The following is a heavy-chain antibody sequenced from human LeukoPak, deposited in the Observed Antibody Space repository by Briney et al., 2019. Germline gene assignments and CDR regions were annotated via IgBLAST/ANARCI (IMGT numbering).Heavy chain of an antibody. V-gene: IGHV5-51*01. CDR3: ARQPYCGGDCYAEYFQH. CDR2: IYPGDSDT. J-gene: IGHJ1*01. Sequence: GESLKISCKGSGYSFTSYWIGWVRQMPGKGLEWMGIIYPGDSDTRYSPSFQGQVTISADKSISTAYLQWSSLKASDTATYYCARQPYCGGDCYAEYFQHWGQGTLVTVSS. CDR1: GYSFTSYW. D-gene: IGHD2-21*02.